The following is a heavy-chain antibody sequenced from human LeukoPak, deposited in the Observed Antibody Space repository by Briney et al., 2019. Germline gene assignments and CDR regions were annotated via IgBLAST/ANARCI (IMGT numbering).Heavy chain of an antibody. CDR1: GYTFTSYD. Sequence: ASVKVSCKASGYTFTSYDINGVRQVTGQGLEWMGWMNPNSGNTGYAQKFQGRVTMTRNTAISTAYMELSSLRSEDTAVYYCARGGDSEGYFDNWGQGTLVTVSS. D-gene: IGHD4-11*01. CDR2: MNPNSGNT. CDR3: ARGGDSEGYFDN. V-gene: IGHV1-8*01. J-gene: IGHJ4*02.